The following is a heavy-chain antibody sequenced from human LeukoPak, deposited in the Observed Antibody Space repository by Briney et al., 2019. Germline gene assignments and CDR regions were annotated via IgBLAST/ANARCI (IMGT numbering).Heavy chain of an antibody. CDR2: INHSGST. CDR3: ARRRYYYGSGTFSY. J-gene: IGHJ4*02. V-gene: IGHV4-34*01. D-gene: IGHD3-10*01. CDR1: GGSFSGYY. Sequence: SETLPLTCAVYGGSFSGYYWSWIRQPPGKGLEWIGEINHSGSTNYNPSLKSRVTISIDTSKNQFSLRLSSVTAADTAVYYCARRRYYYGSGTFSYWGQGTLVTVSS.